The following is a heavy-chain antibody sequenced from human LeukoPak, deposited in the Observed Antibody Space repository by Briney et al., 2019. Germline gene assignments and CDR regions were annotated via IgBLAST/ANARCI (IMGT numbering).Heavy chain of an antibody. CDR1: GGSISSSSYY. CDR2: LYYSGST. D-gene: IGHD5-18*01. J-gene: IGHJ4*02. CDR3: ARGGTTAMPRADFDY. V-gene: IGHV4-39*01. Sequence: PSETLSLTCTVSGGSISSSSYYWGWIRQPPGKGLEWIGTLYYSGSTYYNPSLKSRVTISVDTSKNQFSLRLSSVTAADTAVYYCARGGTTAMPRADFDYWGQGTLVTVSS.